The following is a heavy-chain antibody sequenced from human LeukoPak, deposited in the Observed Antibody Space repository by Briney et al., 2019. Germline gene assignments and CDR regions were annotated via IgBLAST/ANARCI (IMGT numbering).Heavy chain of an antibody. J-gene: IGHJ4*02. CDR2: IYYSGST. CDR1: GGSISSSSYY. V-gene: IGHV4-39*01. Sequence: SETLSLTCTVSGGSISSSSYYWGWIRQPPGKGLEWIGSIYYSGSTYYNPSLKSRVTISVDTSKNQFSLKLSSVTAADTAVYYCARLPNYYDSSGYYYYLDYWGQGTLVTVSS. D-gene: IGHD3-22*01. CDR3: ARLPNYYDSSGYYYYLDY.